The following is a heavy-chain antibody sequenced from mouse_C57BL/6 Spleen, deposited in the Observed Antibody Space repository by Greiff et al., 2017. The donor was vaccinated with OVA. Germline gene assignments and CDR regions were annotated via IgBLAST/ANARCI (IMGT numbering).Heavy chain of an antibody. CDR2: IYPSDSET. Sequence: QVQLQQPGAELVRPGSSVKLSCKASGYTFTSYWMDWVKQRPGQGLEWIGNIYPSDSETHYNQKFKDKATLTVDKSSSTAYMQLSSLTSEDSAVYYCAREGGTPYYFDDWGQGTTLTVSS. CDR3: AREGGTPYYFDD. J-gene: IGHJ2*01. D-gene: IGHD2-14*01. V-gene: IGHV1-61*01. CDR1: GYTFTSYW.